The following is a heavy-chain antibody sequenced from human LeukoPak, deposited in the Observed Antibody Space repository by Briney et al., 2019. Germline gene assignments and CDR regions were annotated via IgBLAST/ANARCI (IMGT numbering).Heavy chain of an antibody. CDR3: ARETDYGEYMGGAFDI. D-gene: IGHD4-17*01. Sequence: ASVKVSCKASGYTFTSYGISWVRQAPGQGLEWMGWISAYNGNTNYAQKLQGRVTMTTDTSTSTAYMELRSLRSDDTAVYYCARETDYGEYMGGAFDIWGQGTMVTVSS. V-gene: IGHV1-18*01. CDR1: GYTFTSYG. CDR2: ISAYNGNT. J-gene: IGHJ3*02.